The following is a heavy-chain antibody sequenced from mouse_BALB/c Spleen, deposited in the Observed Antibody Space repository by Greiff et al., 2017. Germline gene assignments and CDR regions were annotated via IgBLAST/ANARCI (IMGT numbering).Heavy chain of an antibody. CDR1: GFTFSSFG. J-gene: IGHJ4*01. Sequence: EVQRVESGGGLVQPGGSRKLSCAASGFTFSSFGMHWVRQAPEKGLEWVAYISSGSSTIYYADTVKGRFTISRDNPKNTLFLQMTSLRSEDTAMYYCARGGYDYDYCAMDYWGQGTSVTVS. CDR3: ARGGYDYDYCAMDY. D-gene: IGHD2-4*01. V-gene: IGHV5-17*02. CDR2: ISSGSSTI.